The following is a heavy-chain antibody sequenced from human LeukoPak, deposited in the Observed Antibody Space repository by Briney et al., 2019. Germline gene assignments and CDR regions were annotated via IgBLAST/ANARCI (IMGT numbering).Heavy chain of an antibody. CDR3: ARHERLLQLDY. D-gene: IGHD2/OR15-2a*01. Sequence: PGGSLRLSCAASGFTFSSYEMNWVRQAPGKGLEWVSYISSSGSTIYYADPVKGRFTISRDNAKNSLYLQMNSLRAEDTAVYYCARHERLLQLDYWGQGTLVTVSS. CDR1: GFTFSSYE. CDR2: ISSSGSTI. V-gene: IGHV3-48*03. J-gene: IGHJ4*02.